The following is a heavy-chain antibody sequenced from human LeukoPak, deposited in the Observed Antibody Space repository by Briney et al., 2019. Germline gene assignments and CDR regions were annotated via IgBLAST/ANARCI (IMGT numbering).Heavy chain of an antibody. Sequence: PGGSLRLSCAASGFTFSSYGMHWVRQAPGKGLEWVAVIWYDGSNKYYGDSVKGRFTISRDNSKDTLYLQMNSLRAEDTAVYYCARDMCSSTSCYLGYYGMDVWGQGTTVTVSS. CDR1: GFTFSSYG. V-gene: IGHV3-33*01. D-gene: IGHD2-2*01. J-gene: IGHJ6*02. CDR2: IWYDGSNK. CDR3: ARDMCSSTSCYLGYYGMDV.